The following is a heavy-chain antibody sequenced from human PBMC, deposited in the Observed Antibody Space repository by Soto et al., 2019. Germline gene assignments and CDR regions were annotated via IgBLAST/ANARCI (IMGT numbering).Heavy chain of an antibody. CDR2: INSDGSST. CDR3: ARSLSDYPPGFYYYYGMDV. Sequence: TGGSLRLSCAASGFTFSSYWMHWVRQAPGKGLVWVSRINSDGSSTSYADSVKGRFTISRDNAKNTLYLQMNSLRAEDTAVYYCARSLSDYPPGFYYYYGMDVWGQGTTVTVSS. V-gene: IGHV3-74*01. J-gene: IGHJ6*02. CDR1: GFTFSSYW. D-gene: IGHD3-10*01.